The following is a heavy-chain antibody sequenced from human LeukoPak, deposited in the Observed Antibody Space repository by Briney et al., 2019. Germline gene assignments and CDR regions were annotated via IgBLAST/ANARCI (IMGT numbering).Heavy chain of an antibody. D-gene: IGHD3-10*01. J-gene: IGHJ4*02. V-gene: IGHV3-7*01. CDR1: GFTFSGYA. CDR3: ACSPPYYGSGSY. CDR2: IKQDGSEK. Sequence: PGGSLRLSCAASGFTFSGYAMSWVRQAPGKGLEWVANIKQDGSEKYYVDSVKGRFTISRDNAKNSLYLQMNSLRAEDTAVYYCACSPPYYGSGSYWGQGTLVTVSS.